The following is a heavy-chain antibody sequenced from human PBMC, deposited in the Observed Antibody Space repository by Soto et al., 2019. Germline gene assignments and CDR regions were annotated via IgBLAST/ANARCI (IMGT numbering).Heavy chain of an antibody. D-gene: IGHD3-16*01. Sequence: QVHLVESGGGVVQPGTSLRLSCAASGFTFNSYGIHWVRQAPGKGLEWVAVIWSDGTNKDYADSVKRRFTISRDNSKNQAFLQMNSVRADDAGVYYCARTLAADGDFDLWGRGTLISVSS. V-gene: IGHV3-33*01. J-gene: IGHJ4*02. CDR2: IWSDGTNK. CDR1: GFTFNSYG. CDR3: ARTLAADGDFDL.